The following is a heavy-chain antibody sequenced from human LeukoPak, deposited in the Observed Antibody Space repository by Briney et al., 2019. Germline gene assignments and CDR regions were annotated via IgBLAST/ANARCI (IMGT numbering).Heavy chain of an antibody. CDR3: AKAFYGSGRTYYYGMDV. J-gene: IGHJ6*02. V-gene: IGHV3-23*01. D-gene: IGHD3-10*01. Sequence: PGGSLRLSCAASGFTFSSYAMSWVRQAPGKGLEWVSAISGSGGSTYYADSVKGRFTISRDNSKNTLYLQMNSLRAEDTAVYYCAKAFYGSGRTYYYGMDVWGQGTTVTVS. CDR1: GFTFSSYA. CDR2: ISGSGGST.